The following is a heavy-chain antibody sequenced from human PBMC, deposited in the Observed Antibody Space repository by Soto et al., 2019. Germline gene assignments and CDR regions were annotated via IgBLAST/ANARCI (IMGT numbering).Heavy chain of an antibody. V-gene: IGHV4-30-4*01. CDR1: GGSISSGDYY. Sequence: PSETLSLTCTVSGGSISSGDYYWSWIRQPPGKGLEWIGYIYYSGSTYYNPSLKGRVTISVDTSKNQFSLKLSSVTAADTAVYYCARYYYDSSGYPADAFDIWGQGTMVTVSS. D-gene: IGHD3-22*01. CDR3: ARYYYDSSGYPADAFDI. J-gene: IGHJ3*02. CDR2: IYYSGST.